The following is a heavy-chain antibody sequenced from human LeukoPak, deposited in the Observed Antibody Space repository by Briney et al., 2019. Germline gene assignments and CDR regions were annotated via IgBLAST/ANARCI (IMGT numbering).Heavy chain of an antibody. CDR3: ARDGYSYGFGMDV. CDR2: INPSGGST. J-gene: IGHJ6*02. D-gene: IGHD5-18*01. V-gene: IGHV1-46*01. Sequence: ASVKVSCKASGYTFTSYYMHWVRQAPAQGLEWMGIINPSGGSTSYAQKFQGRVTMTRDTSTSTVYMELSSLRSEDTAVYYCARDGYSYGFGMDVWGQGTTVTVSS. CDR1: GYTFTSYY.